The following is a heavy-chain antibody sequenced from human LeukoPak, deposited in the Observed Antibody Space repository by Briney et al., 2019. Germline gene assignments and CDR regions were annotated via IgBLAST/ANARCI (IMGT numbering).Heavy chain of an antibody. CDR1: GFTFSSYG. D-gene: IGHD3-10*01. Sequence: GSLRLSCAASGFTFSSYGMHWVRQAPGKGLEWVAVISYDGSNKYYADSVKGRFTISRDNSKNTLYLQMNSLRAEDTAVYYCAKRITMVRGAVDDAFDIWGQGTMVTVSS. J-gene: IGHJ3*02. CDR3: AKRITMVRGAVDDAFDI. V-gene: IGHV3-30*18. CDR2: ISYDGSNK.